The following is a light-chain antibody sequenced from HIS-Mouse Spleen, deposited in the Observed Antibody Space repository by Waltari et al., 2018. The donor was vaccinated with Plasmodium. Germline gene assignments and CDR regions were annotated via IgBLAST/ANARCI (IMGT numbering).Light chain of an antibody. CDR1: QSVSSSY. CDR3: QQYGSSPYT. J-gene: IGKJ2*01. Sequence: EIVLTQSPGTLSLSPGARATLSCRASQSVSSSYLAWYQQKPGQAPRLLIYGASSRATGIPDRVSGSGSGTDFTLTISRLEPEDVAVYYCQQYGSSPYTFGQGTKLEIK. CDR2: GAS. V-gene: IGKV3-20*01.